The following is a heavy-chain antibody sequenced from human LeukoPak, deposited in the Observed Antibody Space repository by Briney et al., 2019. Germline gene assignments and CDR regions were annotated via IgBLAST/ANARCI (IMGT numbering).Heavy chain of an antibody. D-gene: IGHD6-13*01. CDR1: GYSISSGYY. CDR3: ARVAAAGEVDR. V-gene: IGHV4-38-2*02. CDR2: ICHSGST. J-gene: IGHJ5*02. Sequence: KSSEPLSLLCTLSGYSISSGYYWGWIRQPPGKGLEWIGSICHSGSTYYNPSLKSRVIISVDTSKNQFSLKLSSVTAADTAVYYCARVAAAGEVDRWGQGTLVTVSS.